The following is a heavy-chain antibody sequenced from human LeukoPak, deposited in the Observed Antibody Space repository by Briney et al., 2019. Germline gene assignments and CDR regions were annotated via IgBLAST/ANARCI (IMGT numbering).Heavy chain of an antibody. V-gene: IGHV3-13*01. Sequence: GGSLRLSCAASGFTFSSYDMRWVRQATGKGLGLVSAIGTAGDTYYPGSVKGRFTISRENAKNSLYLQMNSLRAGDTAVYYCARGNFWSGYRSKAFDYWGQGTLVTVSS. CDR3: ARGNFWSGYRSKAFDY. D-gene: IGHD3-3*01. CDR1: GFTFSSYD. J-gene: IGHJ4*02. CDR2: IGTAGDT.